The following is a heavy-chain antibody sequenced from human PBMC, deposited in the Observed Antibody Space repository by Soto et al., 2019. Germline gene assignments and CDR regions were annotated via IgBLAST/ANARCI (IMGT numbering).Heavy chain of an antibody. Sequence: PGGSLRLSCAASGFTVSSNDMSWVRQAPGKGLEWVSVIYSGGSTYYADSVKGRFTISRDNSKNTLYLQMNSLRAEDTAVYYCARDRVESGYPEYFQHWGQGTLVTVS. D-gene: IGHD3-22*01. CDR1: GFTVSSND. CDR3: ARDRVESGYPEYFQH. CDR2: IYSGGST. V-gene: IGHV3-53*01. J-gene: IGHJ1*01.